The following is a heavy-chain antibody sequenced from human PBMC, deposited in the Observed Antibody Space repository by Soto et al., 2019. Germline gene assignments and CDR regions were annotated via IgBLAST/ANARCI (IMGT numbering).Heavy chain of an antibody. V-gene: IGHV4-59*01. J-gene: IGHJ5*02. CDR2: IYYSGST. Sequence: XXTLSLPFTVSGDSISSYYWRWIRQPPGKGLEWIGYIYYSGSTNYNPSLKSRVTISVDTPKNQFSLKMTSVTAADTAVYYCARGVATIGPWGQGTLVTVSS. CDR3: ARGVATIGP. CDR1: GDSISSYY. D-gene: IGHD5-12*01.